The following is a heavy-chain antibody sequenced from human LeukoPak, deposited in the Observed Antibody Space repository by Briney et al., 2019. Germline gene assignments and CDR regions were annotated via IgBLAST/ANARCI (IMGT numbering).Heavy chain of an antibody. V-gene: IGHV3-7*03. CDR1: GFTFSSYT. CDR2: IKQDGSEK. CDR3: ARDKGDYDTSGSLFVF. Sequence: GGSLRLSCAASGFTFSSYTMSWVRQAPRKGLEWVANIKQDGSEKYYVDSVKGRFTISRDNAKNSLYLQMNSLRAEDTAVYYCARDKGDYDTSGSLFVFGGQGTLVTVSS. D-gene: IGHD3-22*01. J-gene: IGHJ4*02.